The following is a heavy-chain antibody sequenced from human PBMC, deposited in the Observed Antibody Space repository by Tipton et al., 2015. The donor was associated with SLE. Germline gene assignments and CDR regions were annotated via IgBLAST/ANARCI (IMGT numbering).Heavy chain of an antibody. J-gene: IGHJ6*02. Sequence: SGVTSDLYAMHWVRQAPGKGLEWVSGFSLDSNNIGYAVSVRGRFSVSRDKARNVLHLHMSSLRPDDTAVYFCGKDLVPGGLDVWGPGTTVTVSS. V-gene: IGHV3-9*02. CDR3: GKDLVPGGLDV. CDR1: GVTSDLYA. CDR2: FSLDSNNI.